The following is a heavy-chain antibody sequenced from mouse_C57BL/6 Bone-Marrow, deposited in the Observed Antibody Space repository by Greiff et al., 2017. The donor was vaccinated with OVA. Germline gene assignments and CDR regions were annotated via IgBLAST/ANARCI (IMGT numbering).Heavy chain of an antibody. D-gene: IGHD2-3*01. J-gene: IGHJ2*01. V-gene: IGHV1-53*01. CDR3: ARERWLLQDYFDY. CDR1: GYTFTSYW. CDR2: INPSNGGT. Sequence: VQLQQSGTELVKPGASVKLSCKASGYTFTSYWMHWVKQRPGQGLEWLGNINPSNGGTNYNEKFKSKATLTVDKSSSTAYMQLSSLTSEDSAVYYCARERWLLQDYFDYWGQGTTLTVSS.